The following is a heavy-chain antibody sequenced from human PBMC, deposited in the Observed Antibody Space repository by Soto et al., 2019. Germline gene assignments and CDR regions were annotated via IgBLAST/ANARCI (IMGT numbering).Heavy chain of an antibody. J-gene: IGHJ4*02. D-gene: IGHD4-4*01. Sequence: LSLTCTVSGASISPYYWGWIRLPPGKGLEWIGHIYYTGSTTYNPSLKSRVTISVDTPKNQFSLKLSSVTAADTALYFCARFYYSGNPGVFDYWGQGALVTVSS. CDR3: ARFYYSGNPGVFDY. V-gene: IGHV4-59*01. CDR2: IYYTGST. CDR1: GASISPYY.